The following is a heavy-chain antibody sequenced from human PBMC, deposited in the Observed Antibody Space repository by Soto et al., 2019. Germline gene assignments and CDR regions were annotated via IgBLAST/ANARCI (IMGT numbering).Heavy chain of an antibody. D-gene: IGHD6-6*01. V-gene: IGHV3-23*01. CDR2: ISGSGGST. J-gene: IGHJ6*02. CDR1: GFTFSSYA. Sequence: EVQLLESGGGLVQPGGSLRLSCAASGFTFSSYAMSWVRQAPGKGLEWVSAISGSGGSTYYADSVKGRFTIYRDNSTNTLYLQMNSLRAEDTAVYYCSKAAYSSSLYYYYYGMDVWGQGTTVTVSS. CDR3: SKAAYSSSLYYYYYGMDV.